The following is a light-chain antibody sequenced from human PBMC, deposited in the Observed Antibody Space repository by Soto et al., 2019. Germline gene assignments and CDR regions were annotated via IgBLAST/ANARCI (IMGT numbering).Light chain of an antibody. Sequence: EIVMTQSPATLAVSPGERATLSYRASQGVSSRLAWYQQKPGQAPRLLIYDVSTRASDTPARFSGSGSGTEFTLTISILQSEDFAIYYCQQYTDWPPWTFGQGTKVEIK. J-gene: IGKJ1*01. CDR1: QGVSSR. V-gene: IGKV3-15*01. CDR3: QQYTDWPPWT. CDR2: DVS.